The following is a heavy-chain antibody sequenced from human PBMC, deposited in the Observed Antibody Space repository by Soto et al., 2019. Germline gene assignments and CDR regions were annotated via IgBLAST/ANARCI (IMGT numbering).Heavy chain of an antibody. D-gene: IGHD3-10*01. V-gene: IGHV4-38-2*01. CDR2: IYYNGNT. Sequence: PSETLSLTCAVSDYPINNGYYWGWIRQPPGKGREWIGSIYYNGNTYYNPSLKSRVTISVDTSKNHFSLKLNSVTAADTAVYYCARYGYGSRPNWFDSWGQGTLVTVSS. J-gene: IGHJ5*01. CDR3: ARYGYGSRPNWFDS. CDR1: DYPINNGYY.